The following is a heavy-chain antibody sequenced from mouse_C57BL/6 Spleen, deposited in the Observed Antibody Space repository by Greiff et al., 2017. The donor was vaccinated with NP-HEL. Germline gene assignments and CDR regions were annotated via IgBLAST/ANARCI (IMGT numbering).Heavy chain of an antibody. CDR1: GFTFSSYA. Sequence: EVKLMESGGGLVKPGGSLKLSCAASGFTFSSYAMSWVRQTPEKRLEWVATISDGGSYTYYPDNVKGRFTISRDNAKNNRYLQMSHLKSEDTAMYYCARGDYYGNPWFAYWGQGTLVTVSA. CDR3: ARGDYYGNPWFAY. V-gene: IGHV5-4*03. D-gene: IGHD2-1*01. J-gene: IGHJ3*01. CDR2: ISDGGSYT.